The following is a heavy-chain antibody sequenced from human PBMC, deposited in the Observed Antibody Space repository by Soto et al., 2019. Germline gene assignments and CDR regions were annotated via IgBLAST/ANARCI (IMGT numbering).Heavy chain of an antibody. CDR2: IKQDGSEK. V-gene: IGHV3-7*01. CDR1: GFTFSSYW. Sequence: EVQLVESGGGLVQPGGSLRLSCAASGFTFSSYWMSWVRQAPGKGLEWVANIKQDGSEKYYVDSVKGRFTISRDNAKNSLYLQMNSLRAEDTAVYYCARDGAGIWGSYCYDAFDIWGQGTMVTVSS. CDR3: ARDGAGIWGSYCYDAFDI. D-gene: IGHD3-16*01. J-gene: IGHJ3*02.